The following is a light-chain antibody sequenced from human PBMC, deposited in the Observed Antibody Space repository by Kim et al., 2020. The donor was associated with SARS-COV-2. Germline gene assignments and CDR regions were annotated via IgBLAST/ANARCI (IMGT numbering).Light chain of an antibody. Sequence: ELTQPPSASGTPGQRVTISCSGSSSNIGSNYVYWYQQLPGTAPKLLIYRNNQRPSGVPDRFSGSKSGTSASLAISGLRSEDEADYYCAAWDDSLSVVVFGGGTKLTVL. CDR2: RNN. J-gene: IGLJ2*01. V-gene: IGLV1-47*01. CDR3: AAWDDSLSVVV. CDR1: SSNIGSNY.